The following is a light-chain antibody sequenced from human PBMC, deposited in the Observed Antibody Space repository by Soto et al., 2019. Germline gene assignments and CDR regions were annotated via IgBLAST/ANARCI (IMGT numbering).Light chain of an antibody. Sequence: EIVMTQSPATLSVSPGERATLSCRASENVYGNVAWYQQKPGQAPSLLIYDASTSATDIADRFSGSGSGTEFTLTISSLQSADCAIYFCQHGRSFGQGTKVEIK. CDR1: ENVYGN. CDR2: DAS. J-gene: IGKJ1*01. CDR3: QHGRS. V-gene: IGKV3-15*01.